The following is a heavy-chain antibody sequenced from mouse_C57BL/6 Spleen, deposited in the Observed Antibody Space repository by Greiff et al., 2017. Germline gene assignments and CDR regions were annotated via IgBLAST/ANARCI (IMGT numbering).Heavy chain of an antibody. CDR1: GYSFTDYN. V-gene: IGHV1-39*01. CDR3: AREGTVVAPRGAMDY. J-gene: IGHJ4*01. D-gene: IGHD1-1*01. Sequence: VQLQQSGPELVKPGASVKISCKASGYSFTDYNMNWVKQSNGKSLEWIGVINPNYGTTSYNQKFQGKATLTVDQSSSTAYRQINSLTSEDSAVYYCAREGTVVAPRGAMDYWGQGTSVTVSS. CDR2: INPNYGTT.